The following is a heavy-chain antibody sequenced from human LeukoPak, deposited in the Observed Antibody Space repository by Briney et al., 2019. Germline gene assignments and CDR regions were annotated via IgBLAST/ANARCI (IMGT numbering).Heavy chain of an antibody. J-gene: IGHJ4*02. V-gene: IGHV4-4*07. Sequence: SETLSLTCTVSGASISPYYWNWIRQPAGKGLEWIGRLYPSGSSDYNPSLKSRVSISVGTSNNQFSLRVTSVTAADTAIYYCARDLLGSLYFDYWGQGILVTVSA. CDR2: LYPSGSS. D-gene: IGHD3-16*01. CDR3: ARDLLGSLYFDY. CDR1: GASISPYY.